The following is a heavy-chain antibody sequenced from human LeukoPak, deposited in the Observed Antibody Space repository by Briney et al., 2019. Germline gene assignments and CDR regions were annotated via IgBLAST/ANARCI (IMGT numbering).Heavy chain of an antibody. Sequence: GGSLRLSCAASGFTFSSYSMNLVRKAPGKLLDWVSSISSSSSYIYYADSVKGRFTISRDNAKNSLYLQMNSLRAEDTAVYYCARAHYYDSSGYYYYWGQGTLVTVSS. CDR3: ARAHYYDSSGYYYY. J-gene: IGHJ4*02. CDR2: ISSSSSYI. V-gene: IGHV3-21*01. CDR1: GFTFSSYS. D-gene: IGHD3-22*01.